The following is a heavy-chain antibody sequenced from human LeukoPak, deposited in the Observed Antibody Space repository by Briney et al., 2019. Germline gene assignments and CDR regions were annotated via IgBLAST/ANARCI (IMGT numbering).Heavy chain of an antibody. CDR3: ARAGGTGTADY. CDR2: IRQDGNEK. D-gene: IGHD3/OR15-3a*01. CDR1: GFTFSNYW. J-gene: IGHJ4*02. Sequence: GGSLRLSCAASGFTFSNYWMSWVRQAPGKGLEWVANIRQDGNEKHYVDSVEGRFTISRDNAKNSLYLQMDSLRAADTAVYYCARAGGTGTADYWGQGTLVTVSS. V-gene: IGHV3-7*01.